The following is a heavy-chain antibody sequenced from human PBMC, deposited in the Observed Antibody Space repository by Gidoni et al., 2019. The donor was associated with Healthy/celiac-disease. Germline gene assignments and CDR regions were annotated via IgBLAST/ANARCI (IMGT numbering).Heavy chain of an antibody. J-gene: IGHJ4*02. CDR3: AKDPYYDFWSGYPEFDY. CDR1: AFTFSRSS. CDR2: ISGSGGST. D-gene: IGHD3-3*01. V-gene: IGHV3-23*01. Sequence: EVQLLESGGGLVQPGGSLRLSFAASAFTFSRSSMSWVRQAPGKGLEWVSAISGSGGSTYYADSVKGRFTISRDNSKNTLYLQMNSLRAEDTAVYYCAKDPYYDFWSGYPEFDYWGQGTLVTVSS.